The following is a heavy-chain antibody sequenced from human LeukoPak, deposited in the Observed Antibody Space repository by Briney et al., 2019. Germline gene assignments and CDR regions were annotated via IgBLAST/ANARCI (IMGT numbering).Heavy chain of an antibody. CDR2: SSYSGNT. J-gene: IGHJ4*02. CDR3: ASHGGSGSFDY. Sequence: SQTLSLTCTVTGGSISSFSWSWIKQPPGKGLEWIGYSSYSGNTTPHPSLKSRVTISVDTSKNQFSLRLGSVTAADTAVYYCASHGGSGSFDYWGQGTLVTVSS. CDR1: GGSISSFS. D-gene: IGHD3-3*01. V-gene: IGHV4-59*08.